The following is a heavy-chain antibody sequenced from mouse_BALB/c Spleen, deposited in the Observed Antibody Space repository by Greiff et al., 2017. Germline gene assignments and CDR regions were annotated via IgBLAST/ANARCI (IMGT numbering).Heavy chain of an antibody. Sequence: EVMLVESGPGLVKPSQSLSLTCTVTGYSITSDYAWNWIRQFPGNKLEWMGYISYSGSTSYNPSLKSRISITRDTSKNQFFLQLNSVTTEDTATYYCARRYTGYAMDYWGQGTSVTVSS. D-gene: IGHD2-14*01. J-gene: IGHJ4*01. CDR1: GYSITSDYA. V-gene: IGHV3-2*02. CDR3: ARRYTGYAMDY. CDR2: ISYSGST.